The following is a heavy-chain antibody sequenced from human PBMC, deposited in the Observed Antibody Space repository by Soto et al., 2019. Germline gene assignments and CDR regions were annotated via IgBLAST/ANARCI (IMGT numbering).Heavy chain of an antibody. D-gene: IGHD6-19*01. Sequence: PSQTLSLTCAISGNSVSTNSVAWNWIRQSPSRGLEWLGRTYFRSTWFNAYASSVKGRITISPVTSKNHFSLQLNSVTPDDSAVYYCARDKRALAGYYFDYWCQGTPVTVPS. CDR1: GNSVSTNSVA. CDR3: ARDKRALAGYYFDY. V-gene: IGHV6-1*01. J-gene: IGHJ4*02. CDR2: TYFRSTWFN.